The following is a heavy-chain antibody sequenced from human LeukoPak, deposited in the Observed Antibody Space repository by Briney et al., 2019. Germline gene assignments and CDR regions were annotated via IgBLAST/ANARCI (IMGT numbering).Heavy chain of an antibody. D-gene: IGHD3-22*01. CDR1: GYTXTAYY. J-gene: IGHJ3*02. CDR3: ARDYYDSSGFGAFDI. CDR2: INTNSGGT. Sequence: ASVKVSCKASGYTXTAYYMHWVRQAPGQGLEWMGWINTNSGGTNYAQKFKRRVTMTRDTSISTAYMELSRLRSDDTAVYYCARDYYDSSGFGAFDIWGQGTMVTVSS. V-gene: IGHV1-2*02.